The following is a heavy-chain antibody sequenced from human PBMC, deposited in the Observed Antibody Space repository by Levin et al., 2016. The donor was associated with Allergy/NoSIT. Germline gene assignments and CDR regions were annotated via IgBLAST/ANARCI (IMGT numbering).Heavy chain of an antibody. Sequence: GSLRLSCAASGFTFSSYWMSWVRQAPGKGLEWVANIKQDGSEKYYVDSVKGRFTISRDNAKNSLYLQMNSLRAEDTAVYYCARWADSPYSSGWYYYYYGMDVWGQGTTVTVSS. D-gene: IGHD6-19*01. CDR2: IKQDGSEK. J-gene: IGHJ6*02. V-gene: IGHV3-7*01. CDR3: ARWADSPYSSGWYYYYYGMDV. CDR1: GFTFSSYW.